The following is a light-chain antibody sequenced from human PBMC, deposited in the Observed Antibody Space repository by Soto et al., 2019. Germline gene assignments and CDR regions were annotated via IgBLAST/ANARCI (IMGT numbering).Light chain of an antibody. J-gene: IGKJ2*01. CDR1: QSVTSD. V-gene: IGKV3-15*01. CDR3: QQSDTTPFT. Sequence: EIVLTQSPGTLSVSPGESATLSCRASQSVTSDLAWYQQKPGQAPRLFIYRASTRATGIPARFSGSGSGTDFTLTIASLQPEDFSTYYCQQSDTTPFTLGQGTKVDIK. CDR2: RAS.